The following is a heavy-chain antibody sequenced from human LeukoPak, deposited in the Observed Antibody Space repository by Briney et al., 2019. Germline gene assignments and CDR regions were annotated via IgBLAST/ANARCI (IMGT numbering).Heavy chain of an antibody. V-gene: IGHV4-34*01. Sequence: PSETLSLTCAVYGGSFSGYYWSWIRQPPGKGLEWIGEINHSGSTNYNPSLKSRVTISVDTSKNQFSLKLSSVTAADTAVYYCARAPPRSLGYYYYYGMDVWGQGTTVTVSS. D-gene: IGHD3-16*01. CDR3: ARAPPRSLGYYYYYGMDV. J-gene: IGHJ6*02. CDR2: INHSGST. CDR1: GGSFSGYY.